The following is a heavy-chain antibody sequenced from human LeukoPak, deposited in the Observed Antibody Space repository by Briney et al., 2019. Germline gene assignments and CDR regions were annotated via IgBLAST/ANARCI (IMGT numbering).Heavy chain of an antibody. J-gene: IGHJ4*02. V-gene: IGHV3-33*01. CDR1: GFTFSSHG. CDR2: IRYDGSNK. D-gene: IGHD1-26*01. Sequence: GGSLRLSCAASGFTFSSHGMHWVRQAPGKGLEWVAVIRYDGSNKYYADSVKGRFTISRDNSKNTLYLQMNSLRAEDTAVYYCARDLGATPEASDYWGQGTLVTVSS. CDR3: ARDLGATPEASDY.